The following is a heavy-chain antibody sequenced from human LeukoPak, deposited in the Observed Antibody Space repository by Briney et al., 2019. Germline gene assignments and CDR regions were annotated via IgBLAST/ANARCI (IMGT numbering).Heavy chain of an antibody. CDR3: AKRGHYSINWYHYFDY. CDR1: GFTFTTYG. Sequence: GGSLRLSCAASGFTFTTYGLHWVRQAPGKGLEWVAAIASNGGSEYYADSVKGQFTISRDNSKNTLFLQMNSLRPDDTAVYYCAKRGHYSINWYHYFDYWGQGTLVTVSS. D-gene: IGHD6-13*01. J-gene: IGHJ4*02. CDR2: IASNGGSE. V-gene: IGHV3-30*18.